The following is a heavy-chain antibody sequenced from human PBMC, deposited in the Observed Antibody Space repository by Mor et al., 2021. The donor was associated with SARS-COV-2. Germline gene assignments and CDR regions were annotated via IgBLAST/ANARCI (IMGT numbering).Heavy chain of an antibody. CDR2: ISYDGSNK. V-gene: IGHV3-30*18. J-gene: IGHJ4*02. Sequence: SYGMHWVRQAPGKGLEWVAVISYDGSNKYYADSVKGRFTISRDNSKNTLYLQMNSLRAEDTAVYYCAKDPGDGYNPTDYWGQ. CDR1: SYG. D-gene: IGHD5-12*01. CDR3: AKDPGDGYNPTDY.